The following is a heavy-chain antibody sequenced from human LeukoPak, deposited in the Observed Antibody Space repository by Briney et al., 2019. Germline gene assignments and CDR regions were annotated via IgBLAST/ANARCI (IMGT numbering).Heavy chain of an antibody. V-gene: IGHV4-39*01. CDR1: GGSISSSSYY. CDR3: ARGLAEEVYDSSGYDAFDI. Sequence: SETLSLTCTVSGGSISSSSYYWGWIRQPPGKGLEWIGSTYYSGSTYYNPSLKSRVTISVNTSKNQFSLKLSSVTAADTAVYYCARGLAEEVYDSSGYDAFDIWGQGTMVTVSS. CDR2: TYYSGST. J-gene: IGHJ3*02. D-gene: IGHD3-22*01.